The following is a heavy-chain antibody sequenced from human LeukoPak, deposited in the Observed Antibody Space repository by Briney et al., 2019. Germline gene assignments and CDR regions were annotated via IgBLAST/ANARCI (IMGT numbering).Heavy chain of an antibody. Sequence: PGGSLRLSCAASGFTFSSYAMSWVRQAPGKGLEWVSGISCSGGSTFYADSVKGRFTISRDNSKNTLYLQMNSLRAEDTAVYYCAPGGSGSALYYWGQGTLVTVSS. V-gene: IGHV3-23*01. CDR2: ISCSGGST. CDR1: GFTFSSYA. CDR3: APGGSGSALYY. J-gene: IGHJ4*02. D-gene: IGHD3-10*01.